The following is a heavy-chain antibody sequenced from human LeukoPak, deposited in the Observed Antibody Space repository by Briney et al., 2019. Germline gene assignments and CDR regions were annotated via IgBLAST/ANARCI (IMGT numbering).Heavy chain of an antibody. CDR1: GGSIRSYY. CDR2: IHFTGST. CDR3: ARHSSSWYPDY. V-gene: IGHV4-59*08. D-gene: IGHD6-13*01. Sequence: PSETLSLTCTVSGGSIRSYYWSWIWQPPGKGLEWIGYIHFTGSTKYNPSLNSRVTMSVDTSKNQFSLQLSSVTATDTAVYFCARHSSSWYPDYWGQGTLVTVSS. J-gene: IGHJ4*02.